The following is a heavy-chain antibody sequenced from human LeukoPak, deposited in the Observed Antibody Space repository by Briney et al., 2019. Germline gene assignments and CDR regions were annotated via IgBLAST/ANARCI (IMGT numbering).Heavy chain of an antibody. CDR3: AKPSGEYFDY. CDR1: GFTFSNYG. J-gene: IGHJ4*02. V-gene: IGHV3-30*18. Sequence: GGSLRLSCAVSGFTFSNYGMHWVRQAPGKGLEWVALTSYDGSIKYYADSVKGRFIISKDNSRNTLYLQMNSLKVEDTAMYYCAKPSGEYFDYWGQGTLVTVSS. CDR2: TSYDGSIK.